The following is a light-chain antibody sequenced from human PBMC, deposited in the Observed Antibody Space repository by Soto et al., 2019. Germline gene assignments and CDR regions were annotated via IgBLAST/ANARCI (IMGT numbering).Light chain of an antibody. V-gene: IGLV4-69*01. CDR3: QTWGTGMGV. CDR1: SGQSSYA. Sequence: QLVLTQSPSAAASLGASVKLTCTLSSGQSSYAIAWHQQQPETGPRYLMKLNSDGSQSKGDGIPDRFSGSSSGAERYLTISSLQSEDEADYYCQTWGTGMGVFGGGTQLTVL. J-gene: IGLJ3*02. CDR2: LNSDGSQ.